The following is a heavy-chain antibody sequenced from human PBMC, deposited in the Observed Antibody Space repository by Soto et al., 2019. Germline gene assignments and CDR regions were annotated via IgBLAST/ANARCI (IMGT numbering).Heavy chain of an antibody. CDR3: ARGRNRRPIDY. Sequence: PSETLSLTCAVYGGSFSGYYWSWIRQPPGKGLEWTGEINHSGSTNYNPSLKSRVTISVDTSKNQFSLKLSSVTAADTAVYYCARGRNRRPIDYWGQGTLVTVSS. J-gene: IGHJ4*02. CDR1: GGSFSGYY. V-gene: IGHV4-34*01. D-gene: IGHD6-6*01. CDR2: INHSGST.